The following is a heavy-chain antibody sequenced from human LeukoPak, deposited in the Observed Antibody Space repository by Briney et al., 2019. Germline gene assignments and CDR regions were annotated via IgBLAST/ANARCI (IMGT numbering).Heavy chain of an antibody. CDR3: ARDHVVAAAVYFFDY. D-gene: IGHD6-13*01. V-gene: IGHV3-30-3*01. CDR1: GFTFSSYP. J-gene: IGHJ4*02. Sequence: GGSLRLSCAASGFTFSSYPIHWVRQAPAKGLEWVAVIADDGNDKRYADSVKGRFTISRDNSKNTVYLQMSSLRTEDTAVYYCARDHVVAAAVYFFDYWGQGTLVTVSS. CDR2: IADDGNDK.